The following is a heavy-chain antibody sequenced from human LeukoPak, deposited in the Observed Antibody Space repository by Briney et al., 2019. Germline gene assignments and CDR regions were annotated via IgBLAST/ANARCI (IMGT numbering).Heavy chain of an antibody. CDR1: GFTFSSYW. CDR3: AKDSSYSSGFRYFDL. CDR2: INSDGSST. Sequence: PGGSLRLSCAASGFTFSSYWMHWVRQAPGKGLVWVSRINSDGSSTSYADSVKGRFTISRDNAKNSLYLQMNSLRAEDTALYYCAKDSSYSSGFRYFDLWGRGTLVTVSS. D-gene: IGHD6-19*01. V-gene: IGHV3-74*01. J-gene: IGHJ2*01.